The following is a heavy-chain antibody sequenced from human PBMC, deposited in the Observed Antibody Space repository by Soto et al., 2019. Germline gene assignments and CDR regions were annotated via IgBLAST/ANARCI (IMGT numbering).Heavy chain of an antibody. J-gene: IGHJ4*01. CDR2: IKSKIDGGTT. CDR1: GFTFSDAW. D-gene: IGHD3-9*01. V-gene: IGHV3-15*07. Sequence: GGSLRLSCAASGFTFSDAWVNWVRQAPGKGLEWVGRIKSKIDGGTTDFAAPVKGRFAISRDDSRDMVYMEMYSLKTDDTAVYYCTTDSLFTGQLVRMDNWGHGTLVTVSS. CDR3: TTDSLFTGQLVRMDN.